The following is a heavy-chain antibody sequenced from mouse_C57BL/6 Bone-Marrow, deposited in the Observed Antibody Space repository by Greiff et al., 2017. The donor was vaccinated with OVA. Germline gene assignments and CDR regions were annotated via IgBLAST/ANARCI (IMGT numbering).Heavy chain of an antibody. CDR1: GYTFTSYG. J-gene: IGHJ3*01. Sequence: QVQLQQSGAELARPGASVKLSCKASGYTFTSYGISWVKQSTGQGLEWIGEIYPRSGNTYYNEKFKGKATLTADKSSSTAYMELRSLTSEDSAVYFCARQLRLLPFAYWGQGTLVTVSA. D-gene: IGHD3-2*02. V-gene: IGHV1-81*01. CDR2: IYPRSGNT. CDR3: ARQLRLLPFAY.